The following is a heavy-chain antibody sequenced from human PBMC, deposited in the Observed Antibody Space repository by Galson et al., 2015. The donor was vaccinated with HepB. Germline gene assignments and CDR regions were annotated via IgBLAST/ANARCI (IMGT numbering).Heavy chain of an antibody. V-gene: IGHV3-23*01. D-gene: IGHD6-19*01. CDR3: AKDLQRRSGWFSVDY. CDR1: GFIFTNFD. J-gene: IGHJ4*02. CDR2: VSNGGDRT. Sequence: SLRLSCAASGFIFTNFDMMWVRQAPGTGLEWVSGVSNGGDRTYYADSVKGRFTISSDNAKNTVYLQMHNLRAEDTAVYYCAKDLQRRSGWFSVDYWGQGALVTVSS.